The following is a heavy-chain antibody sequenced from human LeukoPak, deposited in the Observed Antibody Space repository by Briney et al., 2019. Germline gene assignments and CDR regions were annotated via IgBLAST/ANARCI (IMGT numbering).Heavy chain of an antibody. CDR3: ARPITVSGATDAFDI. CDR2: IKQDGNEK. V-gene: IGHV3-7*01. Sequence: GGSLRLPCAASGFTFSSYWMNWVRQAPGKGLEWVANIKQDGNEKYYVDSVKGRFTISRDNAKKSLYLQMDSLRVEDTAVYYCARPITVSGATDAFDIWGQGTMVTVSS. J-gene: IGHJ3*02. D-gene: IGHD3-3*01. CDR1: GFTFSSYW.